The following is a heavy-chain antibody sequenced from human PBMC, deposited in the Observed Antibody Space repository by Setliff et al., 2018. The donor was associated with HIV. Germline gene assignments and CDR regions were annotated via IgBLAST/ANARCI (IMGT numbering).Heavy chain of an antibody. Sequence: GGSLRLSCAASGFTFDDYAMHWVRQTPGKGLEWVSSISWNSGAIDYAESVKGRFSISRDNANNTLYLQMNSLRAEDTAVYYCTRHLVTAIQGSYYMDVWGKGTTVTVSS. CDR2: ISWNSGAI. J-gene: IGHJ6*03. CDR1: GFTFDDYA. D-gene: IGHD2-21*02. CDR3: TRHLVTAIQGSYYMDV. V-gene: IGHV3-9*01.